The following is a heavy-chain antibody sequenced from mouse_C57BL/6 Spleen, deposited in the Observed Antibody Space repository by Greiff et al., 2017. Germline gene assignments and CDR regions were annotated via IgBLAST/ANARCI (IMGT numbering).Heavy chain of an antibody. V-gene: IGHV1-69*01. J-gene: IGHJ4*01. D-gene: IGHD4-1*01. CDR1: GYTFTSYW. CDR3: ARRGWDGAMDY. Sequence: QVQLKQPGAELVMPGASVKLSCKASGYTFTSYWMHWVKQRPGQGLEWIGEIDPSDSYTNYNQKFKGKSTLTVDKSSSTAYMQLSSLTSEDSAVYYCARRGWDGAMDYWGQGTSVTVSS. CDR2: IDPSDSYT.